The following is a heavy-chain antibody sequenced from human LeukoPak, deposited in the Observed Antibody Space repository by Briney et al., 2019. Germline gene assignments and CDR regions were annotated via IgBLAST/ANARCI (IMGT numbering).Heavy chain of an antibody. CDR3: ARHSRFGVVVITHFDY. V-gene: IGHV4-39*01. J-gene: IGHJ4*02. CDR1: GGSISSSSYY. Sequence: SETLSLTCTVSGGSISSSSYYWGWIRQPPGKGLEWIGSIYYSGSTYYNPSLTSRVTISVDTSKNQFSLKLSSVTAADTAVYYCARHSRFGVVVITHFDYWGQGTLVTVSS. D-gene: IGHD3-22*01. CDR2: IYYSGST.